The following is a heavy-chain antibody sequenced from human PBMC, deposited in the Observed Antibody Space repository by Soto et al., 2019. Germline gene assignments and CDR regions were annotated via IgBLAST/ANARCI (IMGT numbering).Heavy chain of an antibody. J-gene: IGHJ4*02. V-gene: IGHV3-23*01. CDR1: GFTFSSYA. CDR2: IGVGGGDR. D-gene: IGHD3-10*01. Sequence: EVQLLESGGGLVQPGGSLRLSCAASGFTFSSYAMSWVRQAPGKGLAWVSIIGVGGGDRYYPESVKGRFTISRDNSRDTLYLEMNSLRDEDTAVYYCARVWFGELVWGQGNLFTVSS. CDR3: ARVWFGELV.